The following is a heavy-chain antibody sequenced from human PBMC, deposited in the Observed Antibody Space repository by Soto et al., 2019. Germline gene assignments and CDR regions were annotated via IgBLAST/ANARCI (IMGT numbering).Heavy chain of an antibody. CDR1: GYTFTSYG. J-gene: IGHJ5*02. D-gene: IGHD3-3*01. CDR3: ARFDFWSETGWFDP. Sequence: ASVKVSFKASGYTFTSYGISWVRQAPGQGLEWMGWISAYNGNTNYAQKLQGRVTMTTDTSTSTAYMELRSLRSDDTAVYYCARFDFWSETGWFDPWGQGTLVTVSS. V-gene: IGHV1-18*01. CDR2: ISAYNGNT.